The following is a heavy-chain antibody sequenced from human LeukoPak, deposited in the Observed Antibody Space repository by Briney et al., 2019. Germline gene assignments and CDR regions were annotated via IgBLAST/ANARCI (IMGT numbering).Heavy chain of an antibody. CDR3: ARKTYSEPWYFDL. V-gene: IGHV4-4*02. CDR2: IYHSGST. D-gene: IGHD3-16*01. CDR1: GGSISSSNW. Sequence: SETLSLTCAVSGGSISSSNWWSWVRQPPGKGLEWIGEIYHSGSTNSNPSLKSRVTISVDKSKNQFSLKLSSVTAADTAVYYCARKTYSEPWYFDLWGRGTLFTVSS. J-gene: IGHJ2*01.